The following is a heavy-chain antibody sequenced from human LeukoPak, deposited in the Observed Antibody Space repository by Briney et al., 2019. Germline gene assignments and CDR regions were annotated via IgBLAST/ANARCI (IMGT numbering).Heavy chain of an antibody. CDR1: GFTFSSYA. J-gene: IGHJ4*02. V-gene: IGHV3-23*01. Sequence: GGSLRLSCAASGFTFSSYAMSWVRQAPGKGLEWVSAISGSGGSTYYADSVKGRVTISRDNSKNTLYLQMNSLRAEDTAVYYCAKDLKGIHPGNSGDYWGQGTLVTASS. CDR2: ISGSGGST. CDR3: AKDLKGIHPGNSGDY. D-gene: IGHD4-23*01.